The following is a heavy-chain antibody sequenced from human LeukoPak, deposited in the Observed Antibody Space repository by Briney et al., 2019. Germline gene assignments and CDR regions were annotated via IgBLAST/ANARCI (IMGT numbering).Heavy chain of an antibody. V-gene: IGHV3-66*01. CDR3: AKPYYYGSGSYYPFDY. CDR1: GFTVSSNY. Sequence: GGSLRLSCAASGFTVSSNYMSWVRQAPGKGLEWVSVIYSGGSTYYADSVKGRFTISRDNSKNTLYLQMNSLRAEDTAVYYCAKPYYYGSGSYYPFDYWGQGTLVTVSS. CDR2: IYSGGST. J-gene: IGHJ4*02. D-gene: IGHD3-10*01.